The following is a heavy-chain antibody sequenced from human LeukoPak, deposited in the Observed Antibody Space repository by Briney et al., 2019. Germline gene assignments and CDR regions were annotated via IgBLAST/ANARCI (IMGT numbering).Heavy chain of an antibody. CDR1: GFTLSSNW. CDR3: ARGGVPAYFDY. CDR2: ISSDGSST. J-gene: IGHJ4*02. V-gene: IGHV3-74*01. Sequence: GGSLRLSCAASGFTLSSNWMHWVRQAPGKGLVWVSRISSDGSSTSYADSVKGRFTISRDNAKNTLHLQMNSLRAEDTAVYFCARGGVPAYFDYWGQGTLVTVSS. D-gene: IGHD2-2*01.